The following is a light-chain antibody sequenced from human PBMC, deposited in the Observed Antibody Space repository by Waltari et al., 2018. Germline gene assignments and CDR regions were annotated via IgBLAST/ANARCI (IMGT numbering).Light chain of an antibody. CDR2: HVT. J-gene: IGLJ2*01. CDR3: SSNAGINNFV. CDR1: SSDVGSSAY. V-gene: IGLV2-8*01. Sequence: QSALTQPPSASGSPGQTVTISCAVTSSDVGSSAYFSWYQNHPGQAPKLLIYHVTKRPSGVPDRFSGSKSGNTASLTVSGLQAEDEADYYCSSNAGINNFVFGGGTKLTVL.